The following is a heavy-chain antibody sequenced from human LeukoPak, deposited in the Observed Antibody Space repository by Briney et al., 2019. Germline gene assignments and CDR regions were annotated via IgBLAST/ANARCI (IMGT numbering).Heavy chain of an antibody. CDR1: GGSISSSSYY. Sequence: SETLSLTCTVSGGSISSSSYYWGWIRQPPGKGLEWIGSIYYSGSTYYNPSLKSRVTISVDTSKNQFSLKLSSVTAADTAVYYCARTSSGSYQFDYWGQGTLVTVSS. CDR3: ARTSSGSYQFDY. V-gene: IGHV4-39*07. J-gene: IGHJ4*02. D-gene: IGHD3-10*01. CDR2: IYYSGST.